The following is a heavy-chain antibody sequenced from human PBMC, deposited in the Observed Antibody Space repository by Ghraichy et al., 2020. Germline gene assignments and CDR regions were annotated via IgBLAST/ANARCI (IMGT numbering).Heavy chain of an antibody. D-gene: IGHD6-13*01. V-gene: IGHV3-21*01. CDR3: ASSSWYIVSRHFDY. Sequence: GALRLSCAASGFTFSSYSMNWVRQAPGKGLEWVSSISSSSSYIYYADSVKGRFTISRDNAKNSLYLQMNSLRAEDTAVYYCASSSWYIVSRHFDYWGQGTLVTVSS. J-gene: IGHJ4*02. CDR1: GFTFSSYS. CDR2: ISSSSSYI.